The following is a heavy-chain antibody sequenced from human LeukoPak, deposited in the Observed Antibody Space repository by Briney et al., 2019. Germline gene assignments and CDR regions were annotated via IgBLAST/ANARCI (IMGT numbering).Heavy chain of an antibody. CDR2: NFFHDGTT. J-gene: IGHJ6*02. CDR3: ARDSGNYHYDMDV. V-gene: IGHV1-46*02. D-gene: IGHD3-10*01. CDR1: GYSFNRHH. Sequence: ASVKVSCKTSGYSFNRHHVHWVRQAPEQGLEWMGINFFHDGTTSNTQKLPGRLTMTRDTSTSTVYMELSSLRSEDTAVYYCARDSGNYHYDMDVWGQGTTVIVSS.